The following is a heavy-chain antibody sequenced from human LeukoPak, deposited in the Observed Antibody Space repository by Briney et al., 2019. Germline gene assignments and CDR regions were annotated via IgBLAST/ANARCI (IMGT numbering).Heavy chain of an antibody. Sequence: PSETLSLTCTVSGGSVSGHYWSWIRQPPGKGLEWIGSIYYSGNTYYNPSLKSRVTISVDTSKNQFSLKLSSVTAADTAVYYCARDPAVTTPFDYWGQGTLVTVSS. CDR3: ARDPAVTTPFDY. J-gene: IGHJ4*02. V-gene: IGHV4-59*02. CDR2: IYYSGNT. CDR1: GGSVSGHY. D-gene: IGHD4-17*01.